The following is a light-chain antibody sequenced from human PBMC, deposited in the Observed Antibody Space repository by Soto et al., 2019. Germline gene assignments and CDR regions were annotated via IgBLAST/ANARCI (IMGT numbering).Light chain of an antibody. V-gene: IGKV3-15*01. Sequence: EIVMTQSPATLSVSPGERATLSCRASQSVSSNLAWYQQKPGQAPRLLIYGASTRATGIPARLSGSGSGTEFTLTISSLQSEDFAVYYCQQYNNWLTWTFGQGTKVEIK. J-gene: IGKJ1*01. CDR3: QQYNNWLTWT. CDR1: QSVSSN. CDR2: GAS.